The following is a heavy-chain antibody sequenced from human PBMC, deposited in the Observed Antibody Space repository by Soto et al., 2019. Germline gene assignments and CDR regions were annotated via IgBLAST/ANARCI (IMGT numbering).Heavy chain of an antibody. CDR2: ISSSSSDI. CDR3: ARGFRPGYYGAYNWLDP. V-gene: IGHV3-21*01. Sequence: GGALRLSCAASGFTCSSYWMNWVRQAPGKGLEWVSSISSSSSDIYYADSVKGRFTISRDNARSSLYLQMNSLRAEDTAVYYCARGFRPGYYGAYNWLDPWGQGTPVTVSS. CDR1: GFTCSSYW. D-gene: IGHD3-10*01. J-gene: IGHJ5*02.